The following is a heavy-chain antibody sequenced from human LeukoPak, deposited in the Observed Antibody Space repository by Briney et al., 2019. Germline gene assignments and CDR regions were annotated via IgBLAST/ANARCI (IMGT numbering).Heavy chain of an antibody. D-gene: IGHD3-3*01. Sequence: PGGSLRLSCAASGFTFSSYAMHWVRQAPGKGLEWVAVISYDGSNKYYADSVKGRFTISRDNSKKTLSLQMNSLRPEDTGVYYCAVDKEGDDDFYYGMEVWGQGTMVTVSS. CDR1: GFTFSSYA. V-gene: IGHV3-30-3*01. CDR3: AVDKEGDDDFYYGMEV. J-gene: IGHJ6*02. CDR2: ISYDGSNK.